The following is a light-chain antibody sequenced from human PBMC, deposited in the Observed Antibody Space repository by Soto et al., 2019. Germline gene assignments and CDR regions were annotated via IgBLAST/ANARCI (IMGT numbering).Light chain of an antibody. CDR2: EVT. CDR3: KSRTTRNTLV. V-gene: IGLV2-14*01. Sequence: QAVLTQPASVSGSPGQSITISCTGTSSDVGGYNYVSWYQQHPGKAPKLIIYEVTHRPSGVSSRFYGSRSGNTASLTISGLQAEDEADYDCKSRTTRNTLVFGGGTQVTVL. CDR1: SSDVGGYNY. J-gene: IGLJ3*02.